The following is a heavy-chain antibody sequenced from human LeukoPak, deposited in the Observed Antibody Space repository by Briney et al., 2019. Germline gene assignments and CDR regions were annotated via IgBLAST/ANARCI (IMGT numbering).Heavy chain of an antibody. CDR2: IYSGST. J-gene: IGHJ4*02. CDR3: AGAHSNSFYFDF. Sequence: SETLSLTCTVSGGSVRTYYWSWIRQSPGKGLEWIGYIYSGSTNYNPSLKSRVTISVDASKNQCSLRLRSVTAADTAVYFCAGAHSNSFYFDFWGQGTLVSVSS. V-gene: IGHV4-59*02. D-gene: IGHD4-11*01. CDR1: GGSVRTYY.